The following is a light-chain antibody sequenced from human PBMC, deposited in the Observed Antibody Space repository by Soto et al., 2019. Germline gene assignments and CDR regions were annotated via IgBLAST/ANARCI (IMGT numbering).Light chain of an antibody. Sequence: QSVLTQPASVSGSPGQSITISCTGTSSDVGGYNYVSWYQQHPAKVPKLMIYDVSNRPSGVSDRFSGSKSGNTASLTISGLQAEDEADYYCYSYTTSSPYVFGTGTKVTVL. CDR3: YSYTTSSPYV. CDR1: SSDVGGYNY. V-gene: IGLV2-14*01. CDR2: DVS. J-gene: IGLJ1*01.